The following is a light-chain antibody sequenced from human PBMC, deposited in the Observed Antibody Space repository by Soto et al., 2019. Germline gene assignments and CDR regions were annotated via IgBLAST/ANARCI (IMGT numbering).Light chain of an antibody. CDR2: GAS. J-gene: IGKJ4*01. CDR1: QSVGSNS. Sequence: EFVLTQSPGTLSLSPGERATLSCRASQSVGSNSLAWYQQKPGQAPSILIYGASTRATGIPDRFSGSGSGTGFTLTISRLEPEDFAVYYCQQYGTSPPLTFGGGTKVEIK. CDR3: QQYGTSPPLT. V-gene: IGKV3-20*01.